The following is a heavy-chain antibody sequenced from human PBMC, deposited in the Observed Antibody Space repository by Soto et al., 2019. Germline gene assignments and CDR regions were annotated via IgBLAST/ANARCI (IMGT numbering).Heavy chain of an antibody. D-gene: IGHD3-22*01. J-gene: IGHJ4*02. V-gene: IGHV4-39*01. CDR2: IHHTGTT. CDR1: GGSITRRNHY. Sequence: SETLSLTCTVSGGSITRRNHYWGWVRQPPGKGLEWVASIHHTGTTYYNPSLRSRITMSIETSNNRFSLSLTSVTAADTATYFCSKYSYYAHSSGYHDYWGQGTLVTVSS. CDR3: SKYSYYAHSSGYHDY.